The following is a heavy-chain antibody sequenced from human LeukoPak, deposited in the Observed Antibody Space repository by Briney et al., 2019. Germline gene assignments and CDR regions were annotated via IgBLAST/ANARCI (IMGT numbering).Heavy chain of an antibody. CDR1: GDSISRSSDY. CDR2: VYYIGST. V-gene: IGHV4-39*07. CDR3: ARAVTTVTSFDY. D-gene: IGHD4-17*01. J-gene: IGHJ4*02. Sequence: PSETLSLTCTVSGDSISRSSDYWGWIRQPPGKGPEWIGSVYYIGSTFYNPSLKSRLTISIDTSKNQFSLKLSSVTAADTAVYYCARAVTTVTSFDYWGQGTLVTVSS.